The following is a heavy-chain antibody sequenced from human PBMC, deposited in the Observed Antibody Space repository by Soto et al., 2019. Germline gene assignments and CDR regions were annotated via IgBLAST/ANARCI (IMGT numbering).Heavy chain of an antibody. V-gene: IGHV4-59*13. CDR3: ARPYSSGWYWAFDV. CDR2: IDYSGST. CDR1: VGSRNTYY. J-gene: IGHJ3*01. Sequence: SQTLSLTCFVFVGSRNTYYWSWVRPPQGKGLGWIGYIDYSGSTSINPSLKRRVTISVVTSKNEFSLRLKSVTTAVTAVYYCARPYSSGWYWAFDVWGQGTVVTVS. D-gene: IGHD6-19*01.